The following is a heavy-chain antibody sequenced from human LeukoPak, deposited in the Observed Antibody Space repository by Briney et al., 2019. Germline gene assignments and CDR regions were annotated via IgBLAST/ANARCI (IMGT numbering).Heavy chain of an antibody. D-gene: IGHD1-26*01. CDR3: ARPRRVGATGAFDI. CDR2: IYYSGST. V-gene: IGHV4-59*08. J-gene: IGHJ3*02. Sequence: SENLSLTCTVSGGSISSYYWSWIRQPPGKGLEWIGYIYYSGSTNYNPSLKSRVTISVDTSKNQFSLKLSSVTAADTAVYYCARPRRVGATGAFDIWGQGTMVTVSS. CDR1: GGSISSYY.